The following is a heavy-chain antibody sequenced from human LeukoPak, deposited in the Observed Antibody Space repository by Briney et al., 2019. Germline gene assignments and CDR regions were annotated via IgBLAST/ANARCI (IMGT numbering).Heavy chain of an antibody. Sequence: PSETLSLTCTVSGGSISSYYWSWIRQPPGKGLEWIGYIYHSGSTYYNPSLKSRVTISVDRSKNQFSLKLSSVTAADTAVYYCARGSGIWFGELGYYFDYWGQGTLVTVSS. CDR3: ARGSGIWFGELGYYFDY. CDR1: GGSISSYY. D-gene: IGHD3-10*01. J-gene: IGHJ4*02. CDR2: IYHSGST. V-gene: IGHV4-59*12.